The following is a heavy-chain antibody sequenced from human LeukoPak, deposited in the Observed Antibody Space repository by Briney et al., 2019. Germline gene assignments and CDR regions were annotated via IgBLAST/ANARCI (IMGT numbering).Heavy chain of an antibody. CDR3: ARGRSGGWVGY. V-gene: IGHV1-18*01. Sequence: GASVNVSCKASGYTFTSYGISWVRQAPGQGREWMGWISAYKGNTKYAQRLQGTLTINTHTSTSTAYMELRSLRSDDTAVYYCARGRSGGWVGYWGQEPLVTVSS. CDR1: GYTFTSYG. D-gene: IGHD6-19*01. CDR2: ISAYKGNT. J-gene: IGHJ4*02.